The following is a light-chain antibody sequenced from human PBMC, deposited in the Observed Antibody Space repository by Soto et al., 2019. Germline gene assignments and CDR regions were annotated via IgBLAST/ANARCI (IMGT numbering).Light chain of an antibody. CDR1: SSDVGGYNY. V-gene: IGLV2-14*01. J-gene: IGLJ1*01. CDR3: SSFPSRLTFTYI. CDR2: EVT. Sequence: QSALTQPASVSGSPGQSITISCTGTSSDVGGYNYVSWYQQHPGKAPKIIIYEVTNRPSGVSNRFSGSKSGNTASLTISGLQAEDDDDYYCSSFPSRLTFTYIFGTGTKVTV.